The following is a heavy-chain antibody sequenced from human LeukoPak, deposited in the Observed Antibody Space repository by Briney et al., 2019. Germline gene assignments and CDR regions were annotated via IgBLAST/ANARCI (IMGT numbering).Heavy chain of an antibody. CDR1: EYTFTAYY. CDR3: ARVGSSGWYVHPTLDY. V-gene: IGHV1-2*02. Sequence: ASVKVPCKASEYTFTAYYIHWVRQGPGQGLEWMGWINPNSGDTKYGQKFQGRVTMTRDTSINTAYMEVTGLISDDTAVYYCARVGSSGWYVHPTLDYWGQETLVTVSS. D-gene: IGHD6-19*01. CDR2: INPNSGDT. J-gene: IGHJ4*02.